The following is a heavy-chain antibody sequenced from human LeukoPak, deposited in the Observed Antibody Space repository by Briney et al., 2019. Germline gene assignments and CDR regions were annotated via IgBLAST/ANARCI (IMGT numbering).Heavy chain of an antibody. CDR2: INHSGST. V-gene: IGHV4-34*01. CDR1: GGSFSGYY. CDR3: ARGLPAAIPLFDY. J-gene: IGHJ4*02. Sequence: SETLSLTCAVYGGSFSGYYWSWIRQPPGKGLEWIGEINHSGSTNYNPSLKSRVTISVDTSKNQFSLKLSSVTAADTAVYYCARGLPAAIPLFDYWGQGTLVTVSS. D-gene: IGHD2-2*01.